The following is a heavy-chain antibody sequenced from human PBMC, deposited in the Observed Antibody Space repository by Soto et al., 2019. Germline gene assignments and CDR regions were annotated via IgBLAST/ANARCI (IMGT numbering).Heavy chain of an antibody. CDR3: ARGWGDWGYDSSAAGSGYFDY. J-gene: IGHJ4*02. CDR1: GFTFSSYW. Sequence: EVQLVESGGGLVQPGGSLRLSCAASGFTFSSYWMHWVRQAPGKGLVWVSRINSDGSSTSYADSVKGRFTISRDNAKNTLYLQMNSLRAEDTAVYYCARGWGDWGYDSSAAGSGYFDYWGQGTLVTVSS. D-gene: IGHD3-22*01. CDR2: INSDGSST. V-gene: IGHV3-74*01.